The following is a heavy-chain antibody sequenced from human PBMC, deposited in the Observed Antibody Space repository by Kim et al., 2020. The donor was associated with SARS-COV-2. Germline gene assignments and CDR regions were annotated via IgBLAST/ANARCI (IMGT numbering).Heavy chain of an antibody. D-gene: IGHD1-26*01. Sequence: AESGKGRFTITRDNAKNTLDVQMNSLRGEDTALYYCAKDRPRSGTYYLESWGQGTLVTVSS. CDR3: AKDRPRSGTYYLES. J-gene: IGHJ4*02. V-gene: IGHV3-23*03.